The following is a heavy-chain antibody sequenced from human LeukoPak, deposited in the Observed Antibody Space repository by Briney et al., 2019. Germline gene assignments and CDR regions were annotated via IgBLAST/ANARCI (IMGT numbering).Heavy chain of an antibody. D-gene: IGHD2-2*01. V-gene: IGHV3-30*18. CDR1: GFTFSSYG. CDR2: ISYDGSNK. CDR3: AKDQSLGVVPAAIDY. Sequence: GGSLRLSCAASGFTFSSYGMHWVRQAPGKGLEWVAVISYDGSNKYYADSVKGRFTISRDNSKNTLYLQMNSLRAEDTAVYYCAKDQSLGVVPAAIDYWGQGTLVTVSS. J-gene: IGHJ4*02.